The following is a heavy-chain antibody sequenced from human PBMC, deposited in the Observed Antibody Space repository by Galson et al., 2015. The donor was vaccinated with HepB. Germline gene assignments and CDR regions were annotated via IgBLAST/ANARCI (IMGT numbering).Heavy chain of an antibody. CDR2: IWYDGSNK. D-gene: IGHD3-22*01. J-gene: IGHJ4*02. V-gene: IGHV3-33*08. CDR1: GFTFSSYG. Sequence: SLRLSCAASGFTFSSYGMHWVRQAPGKGLEWVAVIWYDGSNKYYADSVKGRFTISRDNSKNTLYLQMNSLRAEDTAVYYCARDAYALTNYYDSSGCFDYWGQGTLVTVSS. CDR3: ARDAYALTNYYDSSGCFDY.